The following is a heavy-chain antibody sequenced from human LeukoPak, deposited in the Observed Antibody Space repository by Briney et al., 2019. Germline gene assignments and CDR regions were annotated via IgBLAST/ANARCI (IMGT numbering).Heavy chain of an antibody. CDR3: ARAGSGYSAFDI. Sequence: GGSLGLSCAASGFTFSSYSMNWVRQAPGKGLEWVSSISSSSSYIYYADSVKGRFTISRDNAKNSLYLQMNSLRAEDTAVYYCARAGSGYSAFDIWGQGTMVTVSS. J-gene: IGHJ3*02. CDR1: GFTFSSYS. V-gene: IGHV3-21*01. D-gene: IGHD3-22*01. CDR2: ISSSSSYI.